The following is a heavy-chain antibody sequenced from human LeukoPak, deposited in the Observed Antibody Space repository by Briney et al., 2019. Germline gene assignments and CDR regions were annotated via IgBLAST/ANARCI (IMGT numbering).Heavy chain of an antibody. CDR3: ARHVTGYYFDS. J-gene: IGHJ4*02. CDR2: IYYRGST. D-gene: IGHD1-14*01. V-gene: IGHV4-59*08. Sequence: SETLSLTCTVSGGSISSYYWSWIRQPPGKGLEWIGYIYYRGSTNYNPSLKSRVTISVDTSKNQFSLKLSSVTAADTAVYYCARHVTGYYFDSRGQGTLVTVSS. CDR1: GGSISSYY.